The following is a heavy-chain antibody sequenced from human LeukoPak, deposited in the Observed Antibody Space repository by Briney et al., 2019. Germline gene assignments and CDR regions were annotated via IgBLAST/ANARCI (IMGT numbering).Heavy chain of an antibody. V-gene: IGHV1-69*05. J-gene: IGHJ6*03. Sequence: SVKVSCKASGGTFSSYAISWVRQAPGQGLEWMGGIIPIFGTANYAQKFQGRVTITTDESTSTAYMELSSLRSEDTAVYYCAKGPDIVVVPAVTSYYYYYYMDVWGKGTTVTVSS. CDR1: GGTFSSYA. CDR2: IIPIFGTA. D-gene: IGHD2-2*01. CDR3: AKGPDIVVVPAVTSYYYYYYMDV.